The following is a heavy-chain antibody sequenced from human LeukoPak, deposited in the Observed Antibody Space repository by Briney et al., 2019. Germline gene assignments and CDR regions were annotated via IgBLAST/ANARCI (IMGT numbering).Heavy chain of an antibody. Sequence: GGSLRLSCAASGFTFRSYVMSWVRLAPGKGLEWVSGLNTDGAWIYYANSVKGRFTISRDNSKNTLYLQMNSLRAEDTAVYYCAKDLRTHYCSSTSCYSGPWGQGTLVTVSS. D-gene: IGHD2-2*01. CDR3: AKDLRTHYCSSTSCYSGP. J-gene: IGHJ5*02. CDR1: GFTFRSYV. V-gene: IGHV3-23*01. CDR2: LNTDGAWI.